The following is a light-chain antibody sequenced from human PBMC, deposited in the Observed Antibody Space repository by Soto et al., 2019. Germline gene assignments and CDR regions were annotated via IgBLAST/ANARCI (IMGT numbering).Light chain of an antibody. CDR3: AAWDDSLNGWV. CDR2: SNN. J-gene: IGLJ3*02. CDR1: GSNIGAGYA. Sequence: QSVLTQPPSVSGAPGQRVTISCTGSGSNIGAGYAVHWYQQLPGTAPKLLIYSNNQRPSGVPDRFSGSKSGTSASLAISGLQSEDEADYYCAAWDDSLNGWVFGGGTKLTVL. V-gene: IGLV1-44*01.